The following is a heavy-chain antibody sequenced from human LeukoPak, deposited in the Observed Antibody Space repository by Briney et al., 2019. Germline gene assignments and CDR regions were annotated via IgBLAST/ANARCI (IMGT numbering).Heavy chain of an antibody. CDR3: ARVPTTVTTWFDY. D-gene: IGHD4-17*01. CDR1: GGTFSSYA. V-gene: IGHV1-69*05. CDR2: IIPIFGTA. J-gene: IGHJ4*02. Sequence: ASVKVSCKASGGTFSSYAISWERQAPGQGLEWMGGIIPIFGTANYAQKFQGRVTITTDESTSTAYMELSSLRSEDTAVYYCARVPTTVTTWFDYWGQGTLVTVSS.